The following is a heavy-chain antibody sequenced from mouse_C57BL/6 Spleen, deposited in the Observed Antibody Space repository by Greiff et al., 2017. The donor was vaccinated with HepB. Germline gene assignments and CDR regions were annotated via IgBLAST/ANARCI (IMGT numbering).Heavy chain of an antibody. CDR1: GYTFTSYW. CDR3: ATGTGGDYFDY. V-gene: IGHV1-52*01. CDR2: IDPSDSET. Sequence: VKLQQPGAELVRPGSSVKLSCKASGYTFTSYWMHWVKQRPIQGLEWIGNIDPSDSETHYNQKFKDKATLTVDKSSSTAYMQLSSLTSEDSAVYYCATGTGGDYFDYWGQGTTLTVSS. J-gene: IGHJ2*01. D-gene: IGHD4-1*01.